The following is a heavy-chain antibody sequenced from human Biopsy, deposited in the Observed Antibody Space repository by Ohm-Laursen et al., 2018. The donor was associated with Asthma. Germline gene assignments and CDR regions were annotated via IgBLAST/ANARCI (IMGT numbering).Heavy chain of an antibody. J-gene: IGHJ4*02. CDR2: GGSYYDGGLK. V-gene: IGHV3-30-3*01. CDR3: ARDVMEWYLPAFDF. CDR1: GFTFRSYA. Sequence: SLRLSCTATGFTFRSYAMHWVCQAPGKGLEWVAVGGSYYDGGLKYYADSVNGRFTVSKDDSKNTLYLQMNSLRPDDTAVCYCARDVMEWYLPAFDFWGQGTLVTVSS. D-gene: IGHD3-3*01.